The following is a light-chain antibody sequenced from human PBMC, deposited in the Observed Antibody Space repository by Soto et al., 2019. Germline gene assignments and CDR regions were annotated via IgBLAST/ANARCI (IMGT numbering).Light chain of an antibody. CDR2: GAS. V-gene: IGKV3-20*01. CDR1: QTVGGRY. Sequence: EIVLTQSAATLSLSPGEKATLYCRASQTVGGRYLAWFQQKPGQTPRLLIYGASTRAAGVPDRFSGSGSGTDFSLTIIRLEPEDFAVYYCLQYVSSPWTVGQGTKVDIK. CDR3: LQYVSSPWT. J-gene: IGKJ1*01.